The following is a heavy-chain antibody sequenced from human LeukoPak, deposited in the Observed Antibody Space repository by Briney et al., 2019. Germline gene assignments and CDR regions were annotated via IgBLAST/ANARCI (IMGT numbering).Heavy chain of an antibody. D-gene: IGHD4-23*01. CDR3: ARDGATTVVTPPNY. J-gene: IGHJ4*02. CDR2: ISSSSSYI. Sequence: PGGSLRLSCAASGFTFNSYWIHWVRQAPGKGLEWVSSISSSSSYIYYADSVKGRFTISRDNAKNSLYLQMNSLRAEDTAVYYCARDGATTVVTPPNYWGQGTLVTVSS. CDR1: GFTFNSYW. V-gene: IGHV3-21*01.